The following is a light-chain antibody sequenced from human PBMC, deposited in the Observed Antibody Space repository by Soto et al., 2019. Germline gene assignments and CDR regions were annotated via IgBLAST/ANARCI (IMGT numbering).Light chain of an antibody. CDR1: SSDVGAYNL. CDR2: DVS. V-gene: IGLV2-14*03. Sequence: QSVLTQPASVSGSPGQSITISCTGTSSDVGAYNLVSWYQQHPGRAPKLFIFDVSDRPSGVSTRFSGSKSGNTASLTISGLQAADEAFYFCSSYSNTSTLVFGGGTKLTVL. CDR3: SSYSNTSTLV. J-gene: IGLJ3*02.